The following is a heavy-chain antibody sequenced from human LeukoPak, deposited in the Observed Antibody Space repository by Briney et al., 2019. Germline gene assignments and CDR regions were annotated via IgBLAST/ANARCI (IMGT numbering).Heavy chain of an antibody. Sequence: ASVKVSCKASGYTFTSYYMHWVRQAPGQGLEWMGIINPSGGSTSYAQKFQGRVTMTRDVSTSTVYMELSSLRSEDTAVYYCARAPDYYDSSGYYYYYYMDVWGKGTTVTVSS. CDR2: INPSGGST. D-gene: IGHD3-22*01. V-gene: IGHV1-46*01. CDR1: GYTFTSYY. J-gene: IGHJ6*03. CDR3: ARAPDYYDSSGYYYYYYMDV.